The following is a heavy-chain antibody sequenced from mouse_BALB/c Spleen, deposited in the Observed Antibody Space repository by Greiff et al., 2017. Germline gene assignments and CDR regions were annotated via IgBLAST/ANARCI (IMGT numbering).Heavy chain of an antibody. V-gene: IGHV5-4*02. Sequence: EVKVVESGGGLVKPGGSLKLSCAASGFTFSDYYMYWVRQTPEKRLEWVATISDGGSYTYYPDSVKGRFTISRDNAKNNLYLQMSSLKSEDTAMYYCARDWDGGWGQGTLVTVSA. J-gene: IGHJ3*01. CDR2: ISDGGSYT. D-gene: IGHD4-1*01. CDR1: GFTFSDYY. CDR3: ARDWDGG.